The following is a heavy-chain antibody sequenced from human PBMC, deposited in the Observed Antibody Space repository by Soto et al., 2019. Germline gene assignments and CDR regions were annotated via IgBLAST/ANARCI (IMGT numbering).Heavy chain of an antibody. Sequence: GESLKISCAASGFTFSSYWMTWVRQAPGKGLEWVANIKQDGSEKFYVDSVKGRFTISTDNAKNSLYMQMNSLRAEDTAVYYCARGAGSYFRRVVGAFDIWGQGTMVTVSS. D-gene: IGHD3-10*01. CDR1: GFTFSSYW. CDR3: ARGAGSYFRRVVGAFDI. J-gene: IGHJ3*02. CDR2: IKQDGSEK. V-gene: IGHV3-7*04.